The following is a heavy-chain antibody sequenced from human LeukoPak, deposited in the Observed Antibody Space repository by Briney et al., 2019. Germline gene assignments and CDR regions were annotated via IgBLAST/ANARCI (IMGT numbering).Heavy chain of an antibody. J-gene: IGHJ4*02. D-gene: IGHD6-13*01. V-gene: IGHV3-30-3*02. Sequence: GGSLRLSCAASGFTFSSYAMHWVRQAPGKGLEWVAVISYDGSNKYYADSVKGRFTISRDDSKNTLYLQVNSLRADDTAMYYCAKSGLAAAGQRGYFDYWGQGTLVTVSS. CDR2: ISYDGSNK. CDR1: GFTFSSYA. CDR3: AKSGLAAAGQRGYFDY.